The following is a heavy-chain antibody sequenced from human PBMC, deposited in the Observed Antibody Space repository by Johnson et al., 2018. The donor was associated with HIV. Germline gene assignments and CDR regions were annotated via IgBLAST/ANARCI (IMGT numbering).Heavy chain of an antibody. V-gene: IGHV3-30*19. Sequence: QMQLVESGGGVVQPGRSLRLSCAASGFTFSSYGMHWVRQAPGKGLEWVAVISYDGSNKYYPDSVKGRFSISRDNSKNTLYLQMNSLRAEDTALYYCAKDPYGGPDGPGAFDIWGQGTMVTVSS. CDR2: ISYDGSNK. J-gene: IGHJ3*02. CDR1: GFTFSSYG. CDR3: AKDPYGGPDGPGAFDI. D-gene: IGHD4-23*01.